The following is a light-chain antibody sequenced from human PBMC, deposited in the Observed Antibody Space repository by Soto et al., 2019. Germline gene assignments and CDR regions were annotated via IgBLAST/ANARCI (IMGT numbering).Light chain of an antibody. CDR2: DAS. J-gene: IGKJ1*01. CDR3: QPYGSSLE. V-gene: IGKV3-20*01. Sequence: EIVISQSPPTLSECPGERATLSCRASQSVSSNLAWYQHEPGQAPRLLIYDASNRATGIPDRFRGSGSGTDFTLTISRLEPEDFAVYYCQPYGSSLEFGQGTKVDIK. CDR1: QSVSSN.